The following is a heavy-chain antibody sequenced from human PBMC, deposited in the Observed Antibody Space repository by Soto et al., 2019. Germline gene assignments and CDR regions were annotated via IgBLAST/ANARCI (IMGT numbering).Heavy chain of an antibody. V-gene: IGHV3-7*01. D-gene: IGHD2-15*01. CDR3: AKGYCSGGSCYAGY. Sequence: GSLRLSCAASGFTFSSYWMNWVRQAPGKWLEWVANIKHDGGVKYYVDSVKGRFTISRDNAKNSLYLQMNSLRAEDTAVYYCAKGYCSGGSCYAGYWGQGILVTVSS. J-gene: IGHJ4*02. CDR2: IKHDGGVK. CDR1: GFTFSSYW.